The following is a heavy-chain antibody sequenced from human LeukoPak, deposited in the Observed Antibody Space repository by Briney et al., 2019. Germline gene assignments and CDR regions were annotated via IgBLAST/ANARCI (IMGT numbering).Heavy chain of an antibody. V-gene: IGHV1-24*01. CDR3: ARDSGGPPDAFGEANYFDY. J-gene: IGHJ4*02. D-gene: IGHD3-10*01. Sequence: ASVKVSCKVSGYTLTELSMHWVRQAPGKGLEWMGGFDPEDGETIYAQKFQGRVTMTEDTSTDTAYMELSSLRSEDTAVYYCARDSGGPPDAFGEANYFDYWGQGTLVTVSS. CDR2: FDPEDGET. CDR1: GYTLTELS.